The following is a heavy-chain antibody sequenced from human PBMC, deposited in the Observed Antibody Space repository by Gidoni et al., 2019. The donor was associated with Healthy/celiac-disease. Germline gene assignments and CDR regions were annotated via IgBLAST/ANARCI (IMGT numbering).Heavy chain of an antibody. Sequence: EVQLVESVGGLVKPGGSLRLYCAASGFTFSSSRMNWVRQAPGKGLEWVSSISSSSSYIYYADSVKGRFTISRDNAKNSLYLQMNSLRDEDTAVYYCVAGVPEAFDIWGQGTMVTVSS. D-gene: IGHD6-19*01. CDR3: VAGVPEAFDI. J-gene: IGHJ3*02. CDR1: GFTFSSSR. CDR2: ISSSSSYI. V-gene: IGHV3-21*01.